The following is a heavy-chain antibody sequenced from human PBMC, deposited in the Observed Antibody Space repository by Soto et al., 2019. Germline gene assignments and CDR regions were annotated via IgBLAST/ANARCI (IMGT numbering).Heavy chain of an antibody. CDR1: GFTFDDYA. V-gene: IGHV3-9*01. CDR2: ISWNSGSI. D-gene: IGHD6-13*01. Sequence: PGGSLRLSCAASGFTFDDYAMHWVRQAPGKGLEWVSGISWNSGSIGYADSVKGRFTISRDNAKNSLYLQMNSLRAEDTALYYCAKGIAAAASAFDIWGQGTMVTVSS. J-gene: IGHJ3*02. CDR3: AKGIAAAASAFDI.